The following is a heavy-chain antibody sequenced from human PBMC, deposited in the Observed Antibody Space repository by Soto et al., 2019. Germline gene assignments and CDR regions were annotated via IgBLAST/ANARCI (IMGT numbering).Heavy chain of an antibody. J-gene: IGHJ6*02. CDR2: ISSSSSYI. Sequence: GGSLRLSCAASGFTFSSYSMNWVRQAPGKGLEWVSSISSSSSYIYYADSVKGRFTISRDNAKNSLYLQMNSLRAEDTAVYYYAKATFSSGSYHYYFKSVWVQPTSVTVS. D-gene: IGHD5-18*01. V-gene: IGHV3-21*01. CDR1: GFTFSSYS. CDR3: AKATFSSGSYHYYFKSV.